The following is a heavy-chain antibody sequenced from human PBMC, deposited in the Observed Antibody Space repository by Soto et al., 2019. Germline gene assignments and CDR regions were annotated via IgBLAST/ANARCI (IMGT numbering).Heavy chain of an antibody. CDR3: ATEMGASRGPFDN. Sequence: GGSLRLSCVVSVFPFGANAMSWVRQAPGKGLEWVSGLSNTGRRTYYADSVKGRFTISRDNSENTVYLQMNSLRVEDTAVYYCATEMGASRGPFDNWGQGTLVTVSS. D-gene: IGHD3-10*01. CDR1: VFPFGANA. CDR2: LSNTGRRT. V-gene: IGHV3-23*01. J-gene: IGHJ4*02.